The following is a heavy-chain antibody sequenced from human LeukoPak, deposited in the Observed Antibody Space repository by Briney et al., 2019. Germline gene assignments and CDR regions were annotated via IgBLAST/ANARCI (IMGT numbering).Heavy chain of an antibody. Sequence: SVKVSCKASGGTFKSYAITWVRQAPGQGLEWMGEIIPMFGTAEYAQRFQGRVTIVADKSTTTVHMELSSLRSEDTAVYYCARGLDPFAHNPFVIWGQGTMVTVSS. D-gene: IGHD3/OR15-3a*01. CDR1: GGTFKSYA. V-gene: IGHV1-69*06. CDR2: IIPMFGTA. CDR3: ARGLDPFAHNPFVI. J-gene: IGHJ3*02.